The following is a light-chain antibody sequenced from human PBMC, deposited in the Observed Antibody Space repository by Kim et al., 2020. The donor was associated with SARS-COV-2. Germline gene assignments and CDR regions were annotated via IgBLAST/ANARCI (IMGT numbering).Light chain of an antibody. CDR3: QQRSNWYT. CDR2: DAF. J-gene: IGKJ2*01. CDR1: QSIGSS. Sequence: PGESATLSCRASQSIGSSLAWYQHKPGQAPRLLIYDAFNRATGIPARFSGCGSGTDFTLTISSLEPEDFAVYYCQQRSNWYTFGQGTKLEI. V-gene: IGKV3-11*01.